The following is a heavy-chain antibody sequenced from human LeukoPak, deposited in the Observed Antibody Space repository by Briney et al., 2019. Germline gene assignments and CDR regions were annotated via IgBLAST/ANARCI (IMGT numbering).Heavy chain of an antibody. Sequence: SETLSLTCTVSGGSISSYYWSWIRQPPGKGLEWIGYIYYSGSTNYNPSLKSRVTISVDTSKNQFSLELSSVTAADTAVYYCARDRTVDSYGHWYFDLWGRGTLVTVSS. CDR3: ARDRTVDSYGHWYFDL. D-gene: IGHD5-18*01. CDR2: IYYSGST. V-gene: IGHV4-59*01. J-gene: IGHJ2*01. CDR1: GGSISSYY.